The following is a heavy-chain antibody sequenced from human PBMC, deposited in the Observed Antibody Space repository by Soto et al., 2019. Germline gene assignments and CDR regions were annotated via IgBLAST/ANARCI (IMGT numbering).Heavy chain of an antibody. CDR2: ISDSGST. V-gene: IGHV3-23*01. J-gene: IGHJ4*02. CDR3: ARDPGGHYCTSTSCLYFCDH. Sequence: EVQLLESGGALVQPGGSLRLSCAASGFTFSNHAMNWVRQAPGKGLEWVSTISDSGSTYYADSVKGRFTISRDNSTNTQYLQMNSLRAEDTAVYYCARDPGGHYCTSTSCLYFCDHWGQGTLVIVSS. CDR1: GFTFSNHA. D-gene: IGHD2-2*01.